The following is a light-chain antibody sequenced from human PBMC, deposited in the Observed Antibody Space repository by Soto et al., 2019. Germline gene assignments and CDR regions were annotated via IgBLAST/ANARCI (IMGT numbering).Light chain of an antibody. J-gene: IGLJ7*01. CDR3: ASYVNKNISFV. Sequence: QSALTQPASVSGSPGQSITISCTGTSSDVGGYDFVSWYQHHPGKAPRLMIYDVSHRPSGVSDRFSASKSGNTASLTISGLLAEDEADYYCASYVNKNISFVFGSGTQLTVL. CDR2: DVS. V-gene: IGLV2-14*03. CDR1: SSDVGGYDF.